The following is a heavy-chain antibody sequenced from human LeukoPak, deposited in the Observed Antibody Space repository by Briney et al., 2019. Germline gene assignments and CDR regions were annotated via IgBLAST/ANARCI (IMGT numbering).Heavy chain of an antibody. CDR3: AKDVGKWESLHFFDY. CDR1: GFTFSSSA. V-gene: IGHV3-23*01. J-gene: IGHJ4*02. D-gene: IGHD1-26*01. Sequence: PGGSLRLSCAASGFTFSSSAMSWVRQAPGKGLEWVSAISNNGGYTYYADSVQGRFTISRDNSKSTLRLQMNSLRAEDTAVYYCAKDVGKWESLHFFDYWGQGTLVTVSS. CDR2: ISNNGGYT.